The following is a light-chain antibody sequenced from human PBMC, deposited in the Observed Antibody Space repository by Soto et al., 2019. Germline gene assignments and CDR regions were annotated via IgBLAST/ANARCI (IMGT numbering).Light chain of an antibody. Sequence: DIQMTQSPSTLSASVGDRVTMTCRASESIDSWLAWHQQKPGRAPKLLISKASSLESGVPSRFSGSGFGTEFTLTISSLQPDDFATYYCQQYNSYRAFGQGTKVDI. CDR1: ESIDSW. J-gene: IGKJ1*01. CDR2: KAS. V-gene: IGKV1-5*03. CDR3: QQYNSYRA.